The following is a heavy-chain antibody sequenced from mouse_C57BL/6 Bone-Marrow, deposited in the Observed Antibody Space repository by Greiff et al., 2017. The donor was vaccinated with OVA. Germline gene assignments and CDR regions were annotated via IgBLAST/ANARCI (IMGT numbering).Heavy chain of an antibody. D-gene: IGHD2-4*01. Sequence: QVQLQQPGAALVKPGASVKPSCKAPGYTFTSYWLHWVTQRPGRGLEWIGRFDPNSGGTKYNEKFKSKATQTVDKPSSTAYMQRSSLTSEDSAVYYCARSGDYDGFAYWGQGTLVTVSA. V-gene: IGHV1-72*01. CDR1: GYTFTSYW. CDR3: ARSGDYDGFAY. J-gene: IGHJ3*01. CDR2: FDPNSGGT.